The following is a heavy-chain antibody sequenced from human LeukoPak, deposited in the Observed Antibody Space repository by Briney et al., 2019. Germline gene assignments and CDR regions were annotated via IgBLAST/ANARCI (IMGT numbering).Heavy chain of an antibody. CDR1: GYTFTSYG. D-gene: IGHD3-3*01. J-gene: IGHJ4*02. CDR2: ISAYNGNT. V-gene: IGHV1-18*01. CDR3: ARDFGVVIIRPYYFDY. Sequence: ASVKVSCMASGYTFTSYGIRWVRPAPGQGLKWMGWISAYNGNTNYAQKLQGRVTMTTDTSTSTAYMELRSLRSDDTAVYYCARDFGVVIIRPYYFDYWGQGTLVTVSS.